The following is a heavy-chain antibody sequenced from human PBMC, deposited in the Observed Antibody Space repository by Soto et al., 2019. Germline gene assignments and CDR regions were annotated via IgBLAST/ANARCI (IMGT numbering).Heavy chain of an antibody. CDR3: ARLDYRNYFDY. D-gene: IGHD3-10*01. CDR2: IYYSGTT. CDR1: GDSISSTNYY. V-gene: IGHV4-39*01. J-gene: IGHJ4*02. Sequence: SETLSLTCGVSGDSISSTNYYWAWIRQPPGKGLEWIGTIYYSGTTYYKSSLKSRVTISVDTPRNQFSLRVNSVDAADTAVYFCARLDYRNYFDYWGQGTLVTVSS.